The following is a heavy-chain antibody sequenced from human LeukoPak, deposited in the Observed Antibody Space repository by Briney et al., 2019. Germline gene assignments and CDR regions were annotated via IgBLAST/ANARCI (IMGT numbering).Heavy chain of an antibody. J-gene: IGHJ5*02. V-gene: IGHV1-24*01. CDR1: GYTLTELS. D-gene: IGHD3-3*01. Sequence: ASVKVSCKVSGYTLTELSMHWVRQAPGKRLEWMGGFDPEDGETIYAQKFQGRVTMTEDTSTDTAYMELSSLRSEDTAVYYCARPGTNFGINWFDPWGQGTLVTVSS. CDR2: FDPEDGET. CDR3: ARPGTNFGINWFDP.